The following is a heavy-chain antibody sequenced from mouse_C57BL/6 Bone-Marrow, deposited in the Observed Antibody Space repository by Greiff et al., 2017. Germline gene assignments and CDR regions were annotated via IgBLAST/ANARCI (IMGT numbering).Heavy chain of an antibody. V-gene: IGHV5-6*01. J-gene: IGHJ2*01. CDR3: GRQFITTGFDY. D-gene: IGHD1-1*01. CDR2: ISSGGSYT. Sequence: EVQLVESGGDLVKPGGSLKLSCAASGFTFSSYGMSWVRQTPDKRLEWVATISSGGSYTYYPDSVKGRFTISRDNAKNTLYLQLSSLKSEDTAMYYCGRQFITTGFDYWGQGTTLTVSS. CDR1: GFTFSSYG.